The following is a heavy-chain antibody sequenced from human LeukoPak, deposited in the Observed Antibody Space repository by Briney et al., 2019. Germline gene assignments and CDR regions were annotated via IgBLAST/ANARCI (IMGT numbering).Heavy chain of an antibody. V-gene: IGHV4-59*01. J-gene: IGHJ4*02. CDR1: GGSISTYY. CDR2: IYSSGST. D-gene: IGHD3-10*01. CDR3: ARDLLGRGGSFDY. Sequence: SETLSLTCTVSGGSISTYYWSWIRQPPGKGLEWIGYIYSSGSTNYNPSLKSRVTTSVDTSKNQFSLKLNSVTAADTAVYYCARDLLGRGGSFDYWGQGTLVTVSS.